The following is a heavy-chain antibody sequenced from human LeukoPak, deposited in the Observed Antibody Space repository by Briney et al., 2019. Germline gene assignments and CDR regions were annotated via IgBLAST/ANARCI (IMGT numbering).Heavy chain of an antibody. CDR1: GGTFSSYA. J-gene: IGHJ4*02. V-gene: IGHV1-69*04. D-gene: IGHD5-18*01. CDR2: IIPILGIA. Sequence: SVKVSCKASGGTFSSYAISWVRQAPGQGLEWMGRIIPILGIANYAQKFQGRVTIAADKSTSTAYMELSSLRSEDTAVYYCARDRWRQDSYGYVDYWGQGTLVTVSS. CDR3: ARDRWRQDSYGYVDY.